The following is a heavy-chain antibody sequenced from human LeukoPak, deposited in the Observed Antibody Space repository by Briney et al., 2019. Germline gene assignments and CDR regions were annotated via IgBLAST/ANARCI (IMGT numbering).Heavy chain of an antibody. D-gene: IGHD2-2*02. Sequence: SVKVSCKASGGTFSSYAISWVRQAPGQGLEWMGGIIPIFGTANYAQKFQGRVTITADESTSTAYMELSSLRSEDTAVYYCARGVVVVPAAIDPYNWFDPWGQGTLVTVSS. J-gene: IGHJ5*02. V-gene: IGHV1-69*13. CDR3: ARGVVVVPAAIDPYNWFDP. CDR1: GGTFSSYA. CDR2: IIPIFGTA.